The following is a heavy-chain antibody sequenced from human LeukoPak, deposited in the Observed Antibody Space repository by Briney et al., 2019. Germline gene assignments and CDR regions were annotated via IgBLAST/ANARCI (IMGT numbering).Heavy chain of an antibody. CDR2: IKEDGTQK. CDR3: ARARDYYDSSGYYYFDY. D-gene: IGHD3-22*01. Sequence: GGSLRLSCAASGFTFNKFWMSWVRQAPGKGPEWVANIKEDGTQKYYVDSVRGRFTISRDNAENSLYLQMNSLRDEDTAVYCCARARDYYDSSGYYYFDYWGQGTLVTVSS. CDR1: GFTFNKFW. V-gene: IGHV3-7*01. J-gene: IGHJ4*02.